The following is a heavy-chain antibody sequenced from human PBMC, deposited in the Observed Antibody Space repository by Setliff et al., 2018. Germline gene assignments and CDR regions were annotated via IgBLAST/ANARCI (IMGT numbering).Heavy chain of an antibody. CDR2: IYSGGTT. Sequence: PSETLSLTCKVSGDSMNSGVYYWAWIRQPPGKGLEWIGRIYSGGTTYYNSSLKGRVTISVDTSKSQFSLRLNSVTAADTAVYYCARTGTYRYFDYWGRGTLVTVSS. D-gene: IGHD1-1*01. J-gene: IGHJ4*02. CDR3: ARTGTYRYFDY. V-gene: IGHV4-39*01. CDR1: GDSMNSGVYY.